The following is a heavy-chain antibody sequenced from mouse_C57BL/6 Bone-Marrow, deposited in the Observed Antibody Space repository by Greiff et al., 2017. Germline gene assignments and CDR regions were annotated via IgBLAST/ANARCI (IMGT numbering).Heavy chain of an antibody. CDR3: ARHVTSPLYYFDY. CDR1: GFTFSSYG. Sequence: EVQVVESGGDLVKPGGSLKLSCAASGFTFSSYGMSWVRQTPDKRLEWVATISSGGSYTYYPDSVKGRFTISRDNAKNTLYLQMSSLKSEDTAMYYCARHVTSPLYYFDYGGQGTTLTVSS. J-gene: IGHJ2*01. CDR2: ISSGGSYT. V-gene: IGHV5-6*01. D-gene: IGHD2-12*01.